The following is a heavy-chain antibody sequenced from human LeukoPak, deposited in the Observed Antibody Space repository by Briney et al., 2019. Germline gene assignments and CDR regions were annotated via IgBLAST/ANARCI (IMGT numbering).Heavy chain of an antibody. CDR1: GFTFSSHW. CDR2: IKEDGSVK. Sequence: GSLRLSCTASGFTFSSHWMTWVRQPPGKGLEWVANIKEDGSVKYYVDSVKGRFTISRDNTKNALYLQMNSLRADDTAVYFCARDSTWRLDYWGQGTLITVSS. D-gene: IGHD5-12*01. J-gene: IGHJ4*02. V-gene: IGHV3-7*03. CDR3: ARDSTWRLDY.